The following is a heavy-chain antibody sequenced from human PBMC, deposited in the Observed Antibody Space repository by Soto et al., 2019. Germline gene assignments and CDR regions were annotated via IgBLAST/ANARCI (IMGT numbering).Heavy chain of an antibody. J-gene: IGHJ4*02. Sequence: SETLSLTCTVSGGSISSSSYYWGWIRQPPGKGLEWIGSIYYSGSTYYNPSLKSRVTISVDTSKNQFSLKLSSVTAADTAVYYCERQSYDILTGYYPDYWGQGTLVTVSS. D-gene: IGHD3-9*01. V-gene: IGHV4-39*01. CDR1: GGSISSSSYY. CDR3: ERQSYDILTGYYPDY. CDR2: IYYSGST.